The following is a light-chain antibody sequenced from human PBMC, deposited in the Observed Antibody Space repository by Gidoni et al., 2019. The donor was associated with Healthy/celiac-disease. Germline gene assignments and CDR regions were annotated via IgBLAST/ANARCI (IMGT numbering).Light chain of an antibody. CDR1: QSVSSN. V-gene: IGKV3-15*01. J-gene: IGKJ4*01. Sequence: EIVMTQSPATLSVSPGERATLSCRASQSVSSNLAWYQQKPGQAPRLLIYGASTRATGIPARFSGSGSGTEFTLTISSLQSEDFAGYYCQQYNNWPPLTFXGXTKVEIK. CDR2: GAS. CDR3: QQYNNWPPLT.